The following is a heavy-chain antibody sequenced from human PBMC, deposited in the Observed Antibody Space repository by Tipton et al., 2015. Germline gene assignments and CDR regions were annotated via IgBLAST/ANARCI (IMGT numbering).Heavy chain of an antibody. J-gene: IGHJ4*02. CDR2: ISHSGNT. D-gene: IGHD3-9*01. Sequence: TLSLTCAVSAYSISSDYYWGWIRQPPGKGLEWIGSISHSGNTYYNPSLKSRVTISVDTSKNQFSLKLTSVTAADTAVYYCACQDYDSLTRDYQTVDYWGQGTQVTVSS. CDR1: AYSISSDYY. CDR3: ACQDYDSLTRDYQTVDY. V-gene: IGHV4-38-2*01.